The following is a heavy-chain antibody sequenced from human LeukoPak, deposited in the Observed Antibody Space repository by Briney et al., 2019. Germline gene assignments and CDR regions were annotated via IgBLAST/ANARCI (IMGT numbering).Heavy chain of an antibody. Sequence: PGGSLRLSCAASGFTFSSYGMHWVRQAPGKGLEWVAVISYDGSNKYYADSVKGRFTISRDNSKNTLYLQMNSLRAEDTAVYYCAKDTRRWYSSNLGYFDYWGQGTLVTVSS. D-gene: IGHD6-13*01. J-gene: IGHJ4*02. CDR2: ISYDGSNK. CDR1: GFTFSSYG. CDR3: AKDTRRWYSSNLGYFDY. V-gene: IGHV3-30*18.